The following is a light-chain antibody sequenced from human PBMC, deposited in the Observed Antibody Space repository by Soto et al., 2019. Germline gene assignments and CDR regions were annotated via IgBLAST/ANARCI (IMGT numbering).Light chain of an antibody. CDR1: QSLSSNF. CDR2: DSS. CDR3: QQYGSLSWT. Sequence: EIVMTQSPATLSVYPGERATLSCRASQSLSSNFLAWYQQKPGQPPRLLIYDSSTRATGFPDRFSGSGSGTDFTLTISRLEPEDFAVYHCQQYGSLSWTFGQGTKVAIK. J-gene: IGKJ1*01. V-gene: IGKV3-20*01.